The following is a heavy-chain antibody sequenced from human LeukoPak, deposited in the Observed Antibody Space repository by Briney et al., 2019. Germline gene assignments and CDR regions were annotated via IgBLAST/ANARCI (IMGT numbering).Heavy chain of an antibody. CDR3: ARGPMYSSGWYYFDY. CDR2: ISSSSSTI. V-gene: IGHV3-48*01. J-gene: IGHJ4*02. CDR1: GFTFSSYS. D-gene: IGHD6-19*01. Sequence: GGSLRLSCAASGFTFSSYSMNWVRQAPGKGLEWVSYISSSSSTIYYADSVKGRFTISRDNAKNSLYLQMNSLRAEDTAVYYCARGPMYSSGWYYFDYWGQGTLVTVSS.